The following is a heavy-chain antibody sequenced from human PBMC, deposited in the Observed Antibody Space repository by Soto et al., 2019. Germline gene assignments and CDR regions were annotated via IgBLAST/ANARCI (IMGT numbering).Heavy chain of an antibody. CDR3: ASSDCSSTSCYSYYYYGMDV. J-gene: IGHJ6*02. V-gene: IGHV3-48*02. CDR2: ISSSSSTT. CDR1: GFTFSSYS. Sequence: WSLRLSCAASGFTFSSYSMNWVRQAPGKGLEWVSYISSSSSTTYYADSVKGRFTISRDNAKNSLYLQMNSLRDEDTAVYYCASSDCSSTSCYSYYYYGMDVWGQGTTVTVSS. D-gene: IGHD2-2*01.